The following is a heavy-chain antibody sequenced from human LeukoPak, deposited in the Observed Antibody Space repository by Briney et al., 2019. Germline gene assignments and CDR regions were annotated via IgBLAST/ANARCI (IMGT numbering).Heavy chain of an antibody. CDR1: GFTVSSNY. CDR2: IYGGGST. V-gene: IGHV3-66*01. CDR3: WRDAGPVDASDI. J-gene: IGHJ3*02. Sequence: GRSLRLSCAASGFTVSSNYMSWVRQAPGKGLEWVSVIYGGGSTYYADSVEGSFTIFRGNSKNTLYLLMNSRRGEENAVYYCWRDAGPVDASDIWGQGTMVTVPS.